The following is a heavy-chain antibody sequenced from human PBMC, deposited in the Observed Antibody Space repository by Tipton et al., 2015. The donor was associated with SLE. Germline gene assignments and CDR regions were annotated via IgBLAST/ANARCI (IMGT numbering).Heavy chain of an antibody. V-gene: IGHV4-59*08. Sequence: LRLSCTVSGGSISNYFWSWIRQPPGKALEWIGYISSSGTTNDNPSLKSRLTMSVDPSKNQFSLKLRSVTAADTAVYYCARQGSDYYYDNSGYFSYWGQGTLVTVSS. CDR1: GGSISNYF. D-gene: IGHD3-22*01. J-gene: IGHJ4*02. CDR2: ISSSGTT. CDR3: ARQGSDYYYDNSGYFSY.